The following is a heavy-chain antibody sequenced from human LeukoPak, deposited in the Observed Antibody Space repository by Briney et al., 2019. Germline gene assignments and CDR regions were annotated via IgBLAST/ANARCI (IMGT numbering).Heavy chain of an antibody. Sequence: ASVKVSCKAPGYTFTSYGISWVRQAPGQGLEWMGWISAYNGNTNYAQKLQGRVTMTTDTSTSTAYMELRSLRSDDTAVYYCARQEYCSSTSCYLGYFDYWGQGTLVTVSS. D-gene: IGHD2-2*01. V-gene: IGHV1-18*01. CDR1: GYTFTSYG. CDR2: ISAYNGNT. J-gene: IGHJ4*02. CDR3: ARQEYCSSTSCYLGYFDY.